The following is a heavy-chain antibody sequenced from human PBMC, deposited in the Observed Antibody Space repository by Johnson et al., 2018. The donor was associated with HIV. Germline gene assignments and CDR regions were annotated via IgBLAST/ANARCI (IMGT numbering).Heavy chain of an antibody. CDR1: GFTFSTNY. CDR2: VYSAGNT. CDR3: ARGRYYYDSGGSDAFDI. J-gene: IGHJ3*02. Sequence: VQLVESGGGVVQPGRSLRLSCAASGFTFSTNYMSWVRQAPGRGLEWVSVVYSAGNTYYADSVKDRFTISRDNSKNTLYLQMNSLRAEDTALYYCARGRYYYDSGGSDAFDIWGQGTMVTVSS. V-gene: IGHV3-66*01. D-gene: IGHD3-22*01.